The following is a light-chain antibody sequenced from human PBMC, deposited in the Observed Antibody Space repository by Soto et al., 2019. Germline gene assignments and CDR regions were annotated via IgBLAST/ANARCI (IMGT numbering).Light chain of an antibody. Sequence: IVLTQSPGTLSLSPGERATLSCRASQSVGRRYLAWYQQKPGQAPRLLIYDTSERASDIPDTFSGSVSGTDFTLTISRLVPEDFAVYYCQYQGTFGGGTKVEIK. CDR2: DTS. CDR1: QSVGRRY. CDR3: QYQGT. J-gene: IGKJ4*01. V-gene: IGKV3-20*01.